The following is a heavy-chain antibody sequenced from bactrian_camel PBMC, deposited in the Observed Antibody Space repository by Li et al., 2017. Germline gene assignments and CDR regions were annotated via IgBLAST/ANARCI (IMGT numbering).Heavy chain of an antibody. V-gene: IGHV3-1*01. Sequence: VQLVESGGVSVQPGGSLRLSCAASGFTFDDYDMGWIRQAPGKGLEWVSTISWSGSRTNYADSVKGQFTISRDNAKNTVYLQMNSLKPEDTAVYYCAQKGSYISDYGGFGYWGQGTQVTVS. CDR2: ISWSGSRT. CDR3: AQKGSYISDYGGFGY. CDR1: GFTFDDYD. J-gene: IGHJ6*01. D-gene: IGHD4*01.